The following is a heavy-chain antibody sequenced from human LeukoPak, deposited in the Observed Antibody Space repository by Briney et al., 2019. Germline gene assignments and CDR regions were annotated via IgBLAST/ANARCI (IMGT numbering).Heavy chain of an antibody. CDR1: GGTFSSYA. CDR3: ATSYVVFWSRTYAFDI. D-gene: IGHD3-3*01. CDR2: IIPIFGTA. J-gene: IGHJ3*02. Sequence: VASVKVSCKASGGTFSSYAISWVRQAPGQGLEWMGGIIPIFGTAKYAQKFQGRVTITADESTSTAYMELSSLRSEDTAVYYCATSYVVFWSRTYAFDIWGQGTMVTVSS. V-gene: IGHV1-69*01.